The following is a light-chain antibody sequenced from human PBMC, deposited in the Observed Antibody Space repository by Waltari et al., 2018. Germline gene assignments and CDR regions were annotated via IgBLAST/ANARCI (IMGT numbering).Light chain of an antibody. CDR1: LPNIESNT. J-gene: IGLJ3*02. Sequence: QSVLTQPPSASGTPAQRVTIPCSGSLPNIESNTVTWYRQLPGPAPKLLIYGDNQRPSGVPDRFSGSKSGTSASLAISGLQSADEADYYCAGWDDSLNGPVFGGGTKLTVL. CDR2: GDN. V-gene: IGLV1-44*01. CDR3: AGWDDSLNGPV.